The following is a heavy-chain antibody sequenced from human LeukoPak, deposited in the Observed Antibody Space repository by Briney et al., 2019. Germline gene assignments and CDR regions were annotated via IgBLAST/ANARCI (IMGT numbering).Heavy chain of an antibody. CDR2: VHHSGST. Sequence: SETLSLTCIVSGGSFNNYYWSWIRQPPGKGLEWIGNVHHSGSTSYNPSLKSRVTISRDTSKNQFSLRLTSVTAADTAVYYCAREDSGTSGYVFDPWGQGTLVTVSS. J-gene: IGHJ5*02. D-gene: IGHD3-22*01. CDR3: AREDSGTSGYVFDP. CDR1: GGSFNNYY. V-gene: IGHV4-59*01.